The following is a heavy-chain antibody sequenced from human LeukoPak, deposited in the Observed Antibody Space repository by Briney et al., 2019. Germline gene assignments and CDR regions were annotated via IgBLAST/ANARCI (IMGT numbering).Heavy chain of an antibody. CDR2: IWYDGSNK. J-gene: IGHJ4*02. D-gene: IGHD5-18*01. V-gene: IGHV3-33*01. Sequence: PGGSLRLSCAASGFTFSSYGMHWVRQAPGKGLEWVAVIWYDGSNKYYADSVKGRFTISRDNSKNTLYLQMNSPRAEDTAVYYCARGYSYGIFDYWGQGTLVTVSS. CDR1: GFTFSSYG. CDR3: ARGYSYGIFDY.